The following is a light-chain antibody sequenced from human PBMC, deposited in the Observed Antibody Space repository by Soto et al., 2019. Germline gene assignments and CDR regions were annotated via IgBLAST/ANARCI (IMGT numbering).Light chain of an antibody. CDR2: DDS. J-gene: IGLJ3*02. Sequence: SYELAQPPSVSVAPGQTAMITCGGNNIGNKSVHWYQQRPGQAPVLVVYDDSDRPSGIPDRLSGSNSENTATLTISRVEAGDEADFYCQVCDSSSDDRSDPTSDSWVFGGGTQLTVL. CDR3: QVCDSSSDDRSDPTSDSWV. CDR1: NIGNKS. V-gene: IGLV3-21*02.